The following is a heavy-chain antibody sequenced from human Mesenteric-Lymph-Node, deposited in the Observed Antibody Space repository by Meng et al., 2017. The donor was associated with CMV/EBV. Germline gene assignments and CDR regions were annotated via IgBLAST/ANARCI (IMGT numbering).Heavy chain of an antibody. CDR2: ISAYNGNT. CDR1: GYTFTGYY. D-gene: IGHD1-26*01. V-gene: IGHV1-18*04. J-gene: IGHJ4*02. Sequence: ASVKVSCKASGYTFTGYYMHWVRQAPGQGLEWMGWISAYNGNTNYAQKLQGRVTMTTDTSTSTAYMELRSLRSDDTAVYYCARVSVGADPLFDYWGQGTLVTVSS. CDR3: ARVSVGADPLFDY.